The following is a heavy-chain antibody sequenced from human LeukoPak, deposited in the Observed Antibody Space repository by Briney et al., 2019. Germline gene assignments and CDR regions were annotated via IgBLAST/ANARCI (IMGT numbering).Heavy chain of an antibody. Sequence: ASVKVSCKASGYTFTGYYMHWVRQAPGQGLEWMGWINPNSGGTNYAQKFQGRVTMTRDTSISTAYMELSRLRSDDTAVCYCASPLRGHYDSSGYYDYWGQGTLVTVSS. CDR3: ASPLRGHYDSSGYYDY. J-gene: IGHJ4*02. V-gene: IGHV1-2*02. D-gene: IGHD3-22*01. CDR1: GYTFTGYY. CDR2: INPNSGGT.